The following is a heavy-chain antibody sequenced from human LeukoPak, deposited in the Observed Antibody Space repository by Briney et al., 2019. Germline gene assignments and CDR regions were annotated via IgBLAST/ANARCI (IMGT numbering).Heavy chain of an antibody. Sequence: GGSLRLSCAASGFIFSSYAMSWVRQAPGKGLEWVSAISGSGGSTYYADSVKGRFTISRDNSKNTLYLQMNSLRAEDTAVYYCAKDLYSSSWYQGYYYYGMDVWGQGTTVTVSS. J-gene: IGHJ6*02. CDR1: GFIFSSYA. V-gene: IGHV3-23*01. CDR3: AKDLYSSSWYQGYYYYGMDV. D-gene: IGHD6-13*01. CDR2: ISGSGGST.